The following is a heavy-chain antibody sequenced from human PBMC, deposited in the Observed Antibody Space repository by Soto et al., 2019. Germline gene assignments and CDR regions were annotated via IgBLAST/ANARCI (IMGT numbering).Heavy chain of an antibody. D-gene: IGHD1-7*01. CDR2: IYYSGST. V-gene: IGHV4-31*03. Sequence: SETLSLTCTVSGGSISSGGYYWSWIRQHPGKGLEWIGYIYYSGSTYYNPSLKSRVTISVDTSKNQFSLKLSSVTAADTAVYYCARDQAGTTFKGYYFDYWGQGTLVTVSS. CDR3: ARDQAGTTFKGYYFDY. J-gene: IGHJ4*02. CDR1: GGSISSGGYY.